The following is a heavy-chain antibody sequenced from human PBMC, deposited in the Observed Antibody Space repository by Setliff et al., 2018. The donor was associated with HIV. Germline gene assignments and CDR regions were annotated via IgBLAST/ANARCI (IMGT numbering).Heavy chain of an antibody. CDR2: INPSGGST. V-gene: IGHV1-46*01. D-gene: IGHD3-10*01. J-gene: IGHJ6*02. CDR3: ARSPSGYGSGSYYHYYYYGMDV. Sequence: ASVKVSCKASGYTFTSYYMHWVRHAPGQGLEWMGIINPSGGSTNYAQKFQGRVTMTRDTSTSTVYMELSSLRSEDTSVYYCARSPSGYGSGSYYHYYYYGMDVWGQGTTVTVSS. CDR1: GYTFTSYY.